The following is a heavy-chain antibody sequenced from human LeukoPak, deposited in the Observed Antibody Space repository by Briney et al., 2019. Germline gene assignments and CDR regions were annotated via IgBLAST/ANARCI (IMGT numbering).Heavy chain of an antibody. CDR2: IHPNSGST. Sequence: GASVKVSCTASGYXFTAYSVHWVRQAPGQGLEWMGWIHPNSGSTKYAQNFQGRFTMTRDTSISTAYMDLSSLRSYDTAVYYCARCDTYWHYWAGETQVSVSS. J-gene: IGHJ4*02. V-gene: IGHV1-2*02. CDR3: ARCDTYWHY. D-gene: IGHD2-15*01. CDR1: GYXFTAYS.